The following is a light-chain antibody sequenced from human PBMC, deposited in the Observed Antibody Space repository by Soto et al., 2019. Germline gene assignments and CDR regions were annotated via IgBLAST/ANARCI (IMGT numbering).Light chain of an antibody. CDR3: QQYDILPIT. CDR1: QDINIY. J-gene: IGKJ5*01. CDR2: DAS. V-gene: IGKV1-33*01. Sequence: DIQMTQSPSSLFASVGDRVTITCQATQDINIYLNWYQQKSGKGPNLLIYDASNLEIGVPSRFSGSGSGTHFTFTISSLQTEDIGTYYCQQYDILPITFGRGTRLEIK.